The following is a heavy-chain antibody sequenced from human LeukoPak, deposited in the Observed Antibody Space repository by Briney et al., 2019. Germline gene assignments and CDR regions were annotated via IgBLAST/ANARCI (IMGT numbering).Heavy chain of an antibody. CDR2: ISSSSSYI. CDR1: GFIFSNYW. CDR3: AKDLHYGSADY. Sequence: GGSLRLSCAASGFIFSNYWMAWVRQAPGKGLEWVSSISSSSSYIHYADSVKGRFTISRDNAKNSLYLQMNSLRAEDTAVYYCAKDLHYGSADYWGQGTLVTVSS. V-gene: IGHV3-21*01. J-gene: IGHJ4*02. D-gene: IGHD3-10*01.